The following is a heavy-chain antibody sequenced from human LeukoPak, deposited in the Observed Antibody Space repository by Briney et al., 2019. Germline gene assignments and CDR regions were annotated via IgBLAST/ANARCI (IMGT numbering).Heavy chain of an antibody. CDR1: GFTFSSYG. V-gene: IGHV3-48*01. CDR2: ISSSSSNI. CDR3: SRPLVVGATYPCH. J-gene: IGHJ4*02. D-gene: IGHD1-26*01. Sequence: WWSLRLSCVASGFTFSSYGMTWVRQAPGKGLEWVSYISSSSSNIYYVYSVKGRLTISRDNANNSLYLQFKSLLADDSAVDCCSRPLVVGATYPCHWGQGTLVTVSS.